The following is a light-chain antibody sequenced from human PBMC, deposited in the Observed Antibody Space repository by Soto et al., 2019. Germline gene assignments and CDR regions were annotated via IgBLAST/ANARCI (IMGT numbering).Light chain of an antibody. CDR3: CSYAHTSRV. CDR2: DVN. CDR1: SSDVGGYNS. V-gene: IGLV2-11*01. J-gene: IGLJ3*02. Sequence: QSALTQPRSVSGSPGQSVTISCTGTSSDVGGYNSISWYQQHPGKAPKLMIYDVNKRPSGVPDRFSGSKSGNTASLTISWLQAEDEADYYCCSYAHTSRVFGGGTKVTVL.